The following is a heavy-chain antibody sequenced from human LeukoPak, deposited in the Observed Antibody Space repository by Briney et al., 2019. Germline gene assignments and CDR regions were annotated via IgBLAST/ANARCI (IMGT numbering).Heavy chain of an antibody. CDR2: INPSGGST. V-gene: IGHV1-46*01. J-gene: IGHJ4*02. CDR1: GYTFTSYY. Sequence: ASAKVSCKASGYTFTSYYMHWVRQAPGQGLEWMGIINPSGGSTSYAQKFQGRVTMTRDTSTSTVYMELSSLRSEDTAVYYCARDLRIAAAGRSAYGSSGWHEVVSYWGQGTLVTVSS. CDR3: ARDLRIAAAGRSAYGSSGWHEVVSY. D-gene: IGHD6-13*01.